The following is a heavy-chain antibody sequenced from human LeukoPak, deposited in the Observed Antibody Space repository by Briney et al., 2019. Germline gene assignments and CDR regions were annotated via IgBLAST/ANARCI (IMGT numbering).Heavy chain of an antibody. CDR1: GYSISSGYY. J-gene: IGHJ3*02. V-gene: IGHV4-38-2*02. D-gene: IGHD6-19*01. Sequence: PSETLSLTCNVSGYSISSGYYWGWIRQAPGQGLEWIGSIYYSGSTYYNPSLKSRVTISVDTSKNQFSLKLSSVTAADTAVYYCARRIAVGRDAFDIWGQGTMVTVSS. CDR2: IYYSGST. CDR3: ARRIAVGRDAFDI.